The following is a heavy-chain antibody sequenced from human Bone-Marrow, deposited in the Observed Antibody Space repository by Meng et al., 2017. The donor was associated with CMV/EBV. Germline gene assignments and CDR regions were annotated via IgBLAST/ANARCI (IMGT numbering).Heavy chain of an antibody. CDR3: ARGIYSSIWDREYFPQ. D-gene: IGHD6-13*01. J-gene: IGHJ1*01. CDR2: ISVSGDRA. Sequence: FTFRSCALSSVRQAAGRGLECVSTISVSGDRAYYADSAQGRFIISRDNSKRTLYLQMNSLRGEDTAIYFCARGIYSSIWDREYFPQWGQGTLVTVSS. V-gene: IGHV3-23*01. CDR1: FTFRSCA.